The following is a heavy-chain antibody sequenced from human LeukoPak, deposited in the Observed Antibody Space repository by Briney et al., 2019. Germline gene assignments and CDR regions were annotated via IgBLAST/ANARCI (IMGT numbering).Heavy chain of an antibody. V-gene: IGHV1-8*01. CDR3: AKRGKDSSGYLGFDP. CDR1: GYTFTSYD. J-gene: IGHJ5*02. D-gene: IGHD3-22*01. CDR2: MNPNSGNT. Sequence: ASVKVSCKASGYTFTSYDINWVRQATGQGLEWMGWMNPNSGNTGYAQKFQGRVTMTRNTSISTAYVELSSLRSEDTAVYYCAKRGKDSSGYLGFDPWGQGTLVTVSS.